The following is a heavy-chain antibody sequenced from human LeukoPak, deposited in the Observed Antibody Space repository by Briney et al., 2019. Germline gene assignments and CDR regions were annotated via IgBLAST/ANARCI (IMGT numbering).Heavy chain of an antibody. J-gene: IGHJ4*02. Sequence: KPSETLSLTCAVYGGSFSGYYWSWIRQPPGKGLEWIGEINHSGSTNYNPFLKSRVTISVDTSKNQFSLKLSSVTAADTAVYYCARVRGPPTKRWLHLFDYWGQGTLVTVSS. CDR1: GGSFSGYY. CDR2: INHSGST. D-gene: IGHD5-24*01. CDR3: ARVRGPPTKRWLHLFDY. V-gene: IGHV4-34*01.